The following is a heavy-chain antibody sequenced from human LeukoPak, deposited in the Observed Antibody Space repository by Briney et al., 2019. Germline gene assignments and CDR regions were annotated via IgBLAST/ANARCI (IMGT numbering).Heavy chain of an antibody. V-gene: IGHV1-69*05. CDR1: GGTFSSYA. D-gene: IGHD3-9*01. J-gene: IGHJ5*02. CDR2: IIPIFGTA. Sequence: SVKVSCKASGGTFSSYAISWVRQAPGQGLEWMGRIIPIFGTANYAQKFQGRVTITTDESTSTAYMELSSLRSEDTAVYYCARVFYDILTGYYNWFDPWGQGTLVTVSS. CDR3: ARVFYDILTGYYNWFDP.